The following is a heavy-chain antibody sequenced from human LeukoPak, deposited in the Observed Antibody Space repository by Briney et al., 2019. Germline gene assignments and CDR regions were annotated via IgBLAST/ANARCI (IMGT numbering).Heavy chain of an antibody. CDR2: IYSGGST. CDR3: ARERSDSSGYLLDY. D-gene: IGHD3-22*01. V-gene: IGHV3-53*04. CDR1: GFTVSSNY. J-gene: IGHJ4*02. Sequence: GGSLRLSCAASGFTVSSNYMSWDRQAPGKRLEWVSVIYSGGSTYYADSVKGRFTISRHNSKNTLYLQMNSLRAEDTAVYYCARERSDSSGYLLDYWGQGTLVTVSS.